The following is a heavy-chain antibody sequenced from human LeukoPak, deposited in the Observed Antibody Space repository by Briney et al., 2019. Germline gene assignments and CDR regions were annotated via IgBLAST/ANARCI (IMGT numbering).Heavy chain of an antibody. Sequence: SETLSLTCAVYGGSFSGYYWSWIRQPPGKGLEWIGEINHSGSTNYNPSLKSRVTISVDTSKNQFSLKLSSVTAADTAVYYCARALVAAAGEAFDIWGQGTMVTVSS. CDR2: INHSGST. D-gene: IGHD6-13*01. CDR1: GGSFSGYY. CDR3: ARALVAAAGEAFDI. V-gene: IGHV4-34*01. J-gene: IGHJ3*02.